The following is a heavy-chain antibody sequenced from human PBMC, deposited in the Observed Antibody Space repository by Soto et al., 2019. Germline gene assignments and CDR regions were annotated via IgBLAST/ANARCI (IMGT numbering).Heavy chain of an antibody. Sequence: GGALGLSCAASGFTFDDYTMHWVRQAPGKGLEWVSLITWDGGSTYYADSVKGRFTISRDNSKNSLYLQMNGLRTEDTALYYCAKAPYGSGSSLIGTYYYYGMDVWGQGTTVTVSS. J-gene: IGHJ6*02. CDR3: AKAPYGSGSSLIGTYYYYGMDV. CDR2: ITWDGGST. D-gene: IGHD3-10*01. CDR1: GFTFDDYT. V-gene: IGHV3-43*01.